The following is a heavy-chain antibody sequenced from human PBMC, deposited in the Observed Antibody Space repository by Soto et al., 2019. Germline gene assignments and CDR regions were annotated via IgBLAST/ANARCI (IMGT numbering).Heavy chain of an antibody. CDR2: IGTAGDT. V-gene: IGHV3-13*04. CDR1: GFTFSSYD. Sequence: GGSLRLSCAASGFTFSSYDMHWVRQATGKGLEWVSGIGTAGDTYYPGSVKGRFTISRDNSKNTLLLHMDSLRAEDTALYYCAKARVYSRKIFDYWGQGTWAPVAS. CDR3: AKARVYSRKIFDY. J-gene: IGHJ4*02. D-gene: IGHD6-13*01.